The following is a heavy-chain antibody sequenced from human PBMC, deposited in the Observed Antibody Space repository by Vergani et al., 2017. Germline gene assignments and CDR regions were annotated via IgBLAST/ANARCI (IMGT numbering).Heavy chain of an antibody. CDR2: ISAYNGNT. V-gene: IGHV1-18*01. CDR3: AISRGAYCGADCYPYYFDY. J-gene: IGHJ4*02. CDR1: GYTFTSYG. Sequence: QVQLVQSGAEVKTPGASVKVSCKTSGYTFTSYGISWVRQAPGQGLEWMGWISAYNGNTNYVQKLQGRVTMTTDTSTSTAYMELRSLRSDDAAVYYCAISRGAYCGADCYPYYFDYWCQGTLVTVSS. D-gene: IGHD2-21*02.